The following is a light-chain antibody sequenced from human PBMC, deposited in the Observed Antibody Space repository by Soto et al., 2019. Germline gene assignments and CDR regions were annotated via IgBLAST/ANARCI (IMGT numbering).Light chain of an antibody. CDR2: DAS. CDR1: QNIGTS. CDR3: QQYNSYSWT. J-gene: IGKJ1*01. V-gene: IGKV1-5*01. Sequence: DIQMTQSPSTLSASVGDRVTITCRASQNIGTSLAWYQQKPGKAPKLLIYDASSLESGVPSRFSGSGSGTEFTLTISSLQPDDFATYYCQQYNSYSWTFGQGTKVDI.